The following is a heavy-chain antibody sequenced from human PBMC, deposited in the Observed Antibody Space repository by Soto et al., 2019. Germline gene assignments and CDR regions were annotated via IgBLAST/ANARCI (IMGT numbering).Heavy chain of an antibody. CDR2: ISYDGSNK. V-gene: IGHV3-30-3*01. J-gene: IGHJ4*02. CDR3: AYDSSGYFDY. CDR1: GFSFSDYA. D-gene: IGHD3-22*01. Sequence: SGGSLRLSCAASGFSFSDYAMHWVRQAPGKGLEWVAVISYDGSNKYYADSVKGRFTISRDNSKNTLYLQMNSLRAEDTAVYYCAYDSSGYFDYWGQGTLVTVSS.